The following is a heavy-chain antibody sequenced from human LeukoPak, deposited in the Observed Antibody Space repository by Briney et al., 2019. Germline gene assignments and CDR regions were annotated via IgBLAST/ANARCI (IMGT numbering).Heavy chain of an antibody. CDR3: AKGGSPGWLCDY. CDR1: GFTFNNYP. Sequence: TGGSLRLSCAASGFTFNNYPMIWVRQAPEKGLEWVSGIDRSGTDPYYADPVKGRFTISRDNSKNTLYLQMSSLRAEDTARYYFAKGGSPGWLCDYWGQGILGTVSS. V-gene: IGHV3-23*01. J-gene: IGHJ4*02. CDR2: IDRSGTDP. D-gene: IGHD3-16*01.